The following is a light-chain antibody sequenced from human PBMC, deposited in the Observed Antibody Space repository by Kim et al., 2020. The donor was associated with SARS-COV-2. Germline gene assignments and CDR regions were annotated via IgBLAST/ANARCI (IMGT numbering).Light chain of an antibody. CDR3: QQFDSSPSS. CDR2: KAS. V-gene: IGKV1-5*03. CDR1: QTIGNW. J-gene: IGKJ2*03. Sequence: SASVGDRVTITCRASQTIGNWLALYQHKSGKAPKLLICKASSLESGVPSRFSGSGSGTEFTLTISSLQPDDFATYYCQQFDSSPSSFGQGTKLEI.